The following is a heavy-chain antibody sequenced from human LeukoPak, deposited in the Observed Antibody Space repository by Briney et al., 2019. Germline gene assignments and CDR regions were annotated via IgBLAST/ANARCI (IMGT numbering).Heavy chain of an antibody. CDR1: GFTFSDYY. CDR2: ISSSGSTI. V-gene: IGHV3-11*01. D-gene: IGHD1-26*01. CDR3: AGGFVGATIPTDY. J-gene: IGHJ4*02. Sequence: GGSLRLSCAASGFTFSDYYMSWIRQAPGKGLEWISYISSSGSTIYYADSVKGRFTISRDNAKNSLYLQMNSLRAEDTAVYYCAGGFVGATIPTDYWGQGTLVTVSS.